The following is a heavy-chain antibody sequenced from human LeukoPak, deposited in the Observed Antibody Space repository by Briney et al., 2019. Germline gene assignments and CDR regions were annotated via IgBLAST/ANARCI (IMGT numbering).Heavy chain of an antibody. D-gene: IGHD6-13*01. CDR3: ARYSSSWHSLGYMDV. CDR2: INPNNGGT. J-gene: IGHJ6*03. V-gene: IGHV1-2*02. Sequence: ASVKVSCKASGYTFTSYYMHWVRQAPGQGLEGMGWINPNNGGTTYAQKFQGRVTMTRDTSISTAYMELSSLRSDDTAVYYCARYSSSWHSLGYMDVWGKGPTVTISS. CDR1: GYTFTSYY.